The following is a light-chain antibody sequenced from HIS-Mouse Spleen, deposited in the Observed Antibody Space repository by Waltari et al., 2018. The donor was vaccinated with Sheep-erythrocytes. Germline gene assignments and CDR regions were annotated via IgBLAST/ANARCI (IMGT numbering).Light chain of an antibody. CDR2: YAS. CDR1: QDISNY. Sequence: DIQMTQSPSSLSASVGDRVTITCQASQDISNYLNWYHQKPGKAPKLLIYYASNLETGVPSRFSGSGSGTDFTFTISSLQPEDIATYYCQQYDNLPLTFGGGTKVEIK. CDR3: QQYDNLPLT. J-gene: IGKJ4*01. V-gene: IGKV1-33*01.